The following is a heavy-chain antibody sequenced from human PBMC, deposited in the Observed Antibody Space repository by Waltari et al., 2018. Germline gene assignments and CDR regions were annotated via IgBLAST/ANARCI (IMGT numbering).Heavy chain of an antibody. CDR3: ARDRGRGLYLDA. Sequence: WWPWCRQRPGKGLEWIGRVRGSGTTNNNPSFASRLTMSVDTYNSQCARMLPSATAAYTAVDYCARDRGRGLYLDAWGPGTLVTVAP. J-gene: IGHJ4*02. D-gene: IGHD2-15*01. CDR2: VRGSGTT. CDR1: W. V-gene: IGHV4-4*02.